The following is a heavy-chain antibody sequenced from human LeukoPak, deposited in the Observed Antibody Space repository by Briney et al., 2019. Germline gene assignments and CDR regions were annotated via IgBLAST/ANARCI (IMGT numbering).Heavy chain of an antibody. J-gene: IGHJ3*02. CDR2: IYASGNT. Sequence: HPSETLSLTCTVSGASVSSTDYFWNWIRQPAGKGLEWIGRIYASGNTDYNPSLKSRFTMSLDTSKNQFSLNMNSVTAADSAVYFCARYREGYNYVPHALGIWGQGTVVTVSS. D-gene: IGHD5-24*01. CDR1: GASVSSTDYF. V-gene: IGHV4-61*02. CDR3: ARYREGYNYVPHALGI.